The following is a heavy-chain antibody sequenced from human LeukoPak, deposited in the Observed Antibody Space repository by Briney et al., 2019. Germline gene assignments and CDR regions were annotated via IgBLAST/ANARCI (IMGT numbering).Heavy chain of an antibody. D-gene: IGHD5-12*01. CDR3: ARGGYGGYEFDC. CDR1: GYRFSTYW. J-gene: IGHJ4*02. Sequence: GASLQISCRAFGYRFSTYWIGWVRQMPGKGLEWMGVIYPGDSDTIYSPSFQGQVTMSADKSVTTAYLQWSSLKASDTAMYYCARGGYGGYEFDCWGQGTLVTVSS. CDR2: IYPGDSDT. V-gene: IGHV5-51*01.